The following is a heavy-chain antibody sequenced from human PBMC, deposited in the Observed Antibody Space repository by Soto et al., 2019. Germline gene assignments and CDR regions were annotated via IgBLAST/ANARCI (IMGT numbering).Heavy chain of an antibody. CDR2: IYYSGST. V-gene: IGHV4-39*01. Sequence: SETLSLTCTVSGGSISSSSYYWGWIRQPPGKGLEWIGSIYYSGSTYYNPSLKSRVTISVDTSKNQFSLKLSSVTAADTAVYYCARLREGPFDYWGQGTLVTVSS. CDR1: GGSISSSSYY. CDR3: ARLREGPFDY. D-gene: IGHD1-26*01. J-gene: IGHJ4*02.